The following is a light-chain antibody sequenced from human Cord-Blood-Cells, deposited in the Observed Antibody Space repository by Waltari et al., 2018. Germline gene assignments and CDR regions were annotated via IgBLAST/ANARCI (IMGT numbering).Light chain of an antibody. J-gene: IGLJ1*01. CDR2: EAS. CDR3: CSYAGSSTYV. V-gene: IGLV2-23*01. CDR1: SSDGGGYNL. Sequence: QSALTQPASVSGSPGQSMTISCTGTSSDGGGYNLLSWYQQHPGKAPKLMSYEASKRPSGVSIRVSGSKSGTTASLTVSGLQAEDEADYYCCSYAGSSTYVFGTGTKVTVL.